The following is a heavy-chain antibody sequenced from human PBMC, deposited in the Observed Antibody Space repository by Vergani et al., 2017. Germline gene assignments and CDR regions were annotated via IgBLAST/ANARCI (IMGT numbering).Heavy chain of an antibody. V-gene: IGHV1-8*03. CDR2: INPNSGNT. D-gene: IGHD1-14*01. Sequence: QVQLVQSGAEVKKPGASVKLSCKASGYSFTTYDINWVRQALGHGLVWVGWINPNSGNTGCARRFEGRVTITRDTAISMAYMELSGLYSDDTAVYYCTRGLPRTLTTETYYFDDWGQGTLVSVSP. CDR3: TRGLPRTLTTETYYFDD. CDR1: GYSFTTYD. J-gene: IGHJ4*02.